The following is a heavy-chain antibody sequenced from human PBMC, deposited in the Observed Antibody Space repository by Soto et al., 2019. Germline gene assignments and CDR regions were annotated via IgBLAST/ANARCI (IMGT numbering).Heavy chain of an antibody. J-gene: IGHJ4*02. CDR2: IYYSGST. CDR1: GGSISSYY. D-gene: IGHD3-10*01. Sequence: PSETLSLTCSVFGGSISSYYWSWIRQPPGKGLEWIGYIYYSGSTNYNPSLKSRVTISVDTSKNQFSLKLSSVTAADTAVYYCARYYGGYSAYWGQGTLVTVSS. V-gene: IGHV4-59*08. CDR3: ARYYGGYSAY.